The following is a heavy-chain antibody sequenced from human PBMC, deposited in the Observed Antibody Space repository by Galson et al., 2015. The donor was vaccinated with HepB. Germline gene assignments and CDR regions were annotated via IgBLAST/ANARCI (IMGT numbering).Heavy chain of an antibody. D-gene: IGHD6-13*01. CDR2: FDPEDGET. Sequence: SVKVSCKVSGYTLTELSMHWVRQAPGKGLEWMGGFDPEDGETIYAQKFQGRVTMTEDTSTDTAYMELRSLRSDDTAVYYRARDRVAAVDIRGMDVWGQGTTVTVSS. CDR3: ARDRVAAVDIRGMDV. CDR1: GYTLTELS. V-gene: IGHV1-24*01. J-gene: IGHJ6*02.